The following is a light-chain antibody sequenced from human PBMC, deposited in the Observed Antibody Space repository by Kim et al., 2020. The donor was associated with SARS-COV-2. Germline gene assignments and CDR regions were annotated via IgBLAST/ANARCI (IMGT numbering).Light chain of an antibody. Sequence: QSVLTQPPSASGTPGQRVTISCSGSRSNIGSSTVNWYQQLPGTAPKLLIYSENQRPSGVPDRFSGSKSGTSASLAISGLQSEDEADYYCATWDDGLNGWVFGGGTQLTVL. CDR2: SEN. CDR1: RSNIGSST. V-gene: IGLV1-44*01. J-gene: IGLJ3*02. CDR3: ATWDDGLNGWV.